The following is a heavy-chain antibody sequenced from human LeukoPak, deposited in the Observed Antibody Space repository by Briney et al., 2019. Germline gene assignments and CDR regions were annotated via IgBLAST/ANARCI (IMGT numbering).Heavy chain of an antibody. CDR2: ITTTGTM. Sequence: GGSLRLSCAASGFTFDDYGMSWVRQAPGKGLEWISYITTTGTMYYADSVKGRFTISRDNAKNSLFLQMNSLRAEDTAVYYCAKSVVPPLDTWGQGTMVIVSS. CDR3: AKSVVPPLDT. CDR1: GFTFDDYG. D-gene: IGHD2-15*01. V-gene: IGHV3-69-1*02. J-gene: IGHJ3*02.